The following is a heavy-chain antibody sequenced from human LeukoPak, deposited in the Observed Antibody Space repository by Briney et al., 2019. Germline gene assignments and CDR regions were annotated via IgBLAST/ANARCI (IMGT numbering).Heavy chain of an antibody. CDR1: GFTFSSYP. CDR2: ISDTT. J-gene: IGHJ4*02. Sequence: SGGPLRLSCAASGFTFSSYPMSWVRQTPGKGLEWVSSISDTTYYAESVKGRFTISRDNSKNTLYLQMSSLRAEDTAVYYCANIKNDYWGQGTLVTVSS. V-gene: IGHV3-23*01. CDR3: ANIKNDY. D-gene: IGHD1-14*01.